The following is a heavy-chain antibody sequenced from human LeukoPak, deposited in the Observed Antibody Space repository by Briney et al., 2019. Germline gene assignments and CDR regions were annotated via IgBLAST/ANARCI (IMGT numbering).Heavy chain of an antibody. CDR3: ARDANYYDSSGYPDY. CDR2: INPNSGGT. CDR1: GYTFTGYY. J-gene: IGHJ4*02. D-gene: IGHD3-22*01. V-gene: IGHV1-2*02. Sequence: GASVKVSCKASGYTFTGYYMHWVRQAPGQGLEWMGWINPNSGGTNYAQKFQGRVTMTRGTSISTAYMELSRLRSDDTAVYYCARDANYYDSSGYPDYWGQGTLVTVSS.